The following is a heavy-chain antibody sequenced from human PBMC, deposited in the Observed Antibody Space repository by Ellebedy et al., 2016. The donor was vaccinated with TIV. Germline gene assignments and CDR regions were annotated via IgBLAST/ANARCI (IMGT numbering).Heavy chain of an antibody. D-gene: IGHD5-18*01. V-gene: IGHV3-74*01. Sequence: PGGSLRLSCAASGFTFSSYWMHWVRQVPGKGLVWVSRINSDGSSTTYADSVKGRFTISRDNSKRTVDLQMNSLRAEDTAVYFCAKDRTPGDGYWVFDNWGQGTLVSVSS. CDR2: INSDGSST. CDR3: AKDRTPGDGYWVFDN. CDR1: GFTFSSYW. J-gene: IGHJ4*02.